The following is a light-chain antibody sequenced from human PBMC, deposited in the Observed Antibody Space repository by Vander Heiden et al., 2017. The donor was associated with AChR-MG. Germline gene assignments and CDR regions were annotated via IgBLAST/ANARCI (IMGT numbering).Light chain of an antibody. CDR1: QRVNSSY. V-gene: IGKV3-20*01. CDR2: GAF. Sequence: EHVLTQSPRTLSLSPGERVSNSCRASQRVNSSYLAWYQQKPGQVPRLLIYGAFRRDTGIPDRFSGSGSGTDFTLTISRLEPEDFGVFYCLQYAGSPRTFGQGTRLEI. J-gene: IGKJ2*01. CDR3: LQYAGSPRT.